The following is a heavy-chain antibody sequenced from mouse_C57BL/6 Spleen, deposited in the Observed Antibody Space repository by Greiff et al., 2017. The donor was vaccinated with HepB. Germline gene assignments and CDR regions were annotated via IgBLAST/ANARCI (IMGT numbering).Heavy chain of an antibody. D-gene: IGHD1-1*01. Sequence: VQLQQPGAELVKPGASVKLSCKASGYTFTSYWMHWVKQRPGRGLEWIGRIDPKSGGTKYNEKFKSKATLTVDKPSSTAYMQLSSLTSEDSAVYYCAYGSSYYYYAMDYWGQGTSVTVSS. J-gene: IGHJ4*01. CDR2: IDPKSGGT. CDR3: AYGSSYYYYAMDY. V-gene: IGHV1-72*01. CDR1: GYTFTSYW.